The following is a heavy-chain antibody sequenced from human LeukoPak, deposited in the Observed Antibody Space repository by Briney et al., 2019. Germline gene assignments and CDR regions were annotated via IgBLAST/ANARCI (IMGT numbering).Heavy chain of an antibody. CDR1: GFSFSTSW. J-gene: IGHJ4*02. V-gene: IGHV3-7*01. CDR3: GRRSLTSAGDY. D-gene: IGHD6-13*01. Sequence: QPGGSLRLYCAASGFSFSTSWMNWVRQAPGKGLEWVANTKPDGSEKYYVDSVKGRFTISRDNAKTSLYLQMNSLRVEDTAIYYCGRRSLTSAGDYWGQGALVTVSS. CDR2: TKPDGSEK.